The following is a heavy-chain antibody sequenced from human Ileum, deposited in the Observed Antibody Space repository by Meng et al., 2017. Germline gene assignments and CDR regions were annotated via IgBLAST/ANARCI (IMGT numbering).Heavy chain of an antibody. D-gene: IGHD2-15*01. Sequence: GESLKISCAASGFTFSSYSMNWVRQAPGKGLEWVSSISSTSSSIYYADSVKGRFTISRDNARNSLFLQMISLRAEETAVYYCAETKSRRWPLWGQGTLVTVSS. CDR2: ISSTSSSI. V-gene: IGHV3-21*01. CDR3: AETKSRRWPL. J-gene: IGHJ4*02. CDR1: GFTFSSYS.